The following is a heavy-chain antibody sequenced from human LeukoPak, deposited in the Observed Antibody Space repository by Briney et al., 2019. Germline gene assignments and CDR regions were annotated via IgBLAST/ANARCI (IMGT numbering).Heavy chain of an antibody. D-gene: IGHD1-7*01. CDR1: GFTVSSNY. CDR2: IYSGGDT. Sequence: GGSLRLSCAPSGFTVSSNYMSWVRQAPGRGLEWFSVIYSGGDTFYADSVKGRFTISRDNSKNTLYLQMNSLRAEDTAVYYCAAKVELRSNGPYFNSWGQGTLVTVSS. CDR3: AAKVELRSNGPYFNS. J-gene: IGHJ4*02. V-gene: IGHV3-53*01.